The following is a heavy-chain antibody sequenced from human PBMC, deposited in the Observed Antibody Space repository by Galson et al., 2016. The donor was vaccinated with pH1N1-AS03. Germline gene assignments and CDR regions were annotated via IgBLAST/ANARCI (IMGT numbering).Heavy chain of an antibody. J-gene: IGHJ4*02. CDR1: GFTFSNFG. CDR3: GKTTFGGVIVSGKMSLDY. D-gene: IGHD3-16*02. CDR2: ISNSGNDQ. Sequence: SLRLSCAASGFTFSNFGMHWVRQSPGKGLEGVAVISNSGNDQYYADSGKGRFTISRYNSKRTWYLQLNILTVEDTAVYYCGKTTFGGVIVSGKMSLDYWGQETLVTVSS. V-gene: IGHV3-30*18.